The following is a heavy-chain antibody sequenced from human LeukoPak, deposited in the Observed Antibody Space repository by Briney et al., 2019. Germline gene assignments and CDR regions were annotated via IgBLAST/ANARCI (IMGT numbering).Heavy chain of an antibody. Sequence: ASVKVSCKVSGYTLTELSMHWVRQAPGKGLEWMGGFDPEDGETIYAQKFQGRVTMTEDTSTDTAYMELSSLRSEDTAVYYCATARGSGSFPDAFDIWGQGTMVTVPS. CDR2: FDPEDGET. J-gene: IGHJ3*02. CDR3: ATARGSGSFPDAFDI. V-gene: IGHV1-24*01. CDR1: GYTLTELS. D-gene: IGHD3-10*01.